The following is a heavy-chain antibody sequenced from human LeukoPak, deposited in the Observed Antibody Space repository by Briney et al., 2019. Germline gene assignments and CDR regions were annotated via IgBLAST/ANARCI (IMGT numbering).Heavy chain of an antibody. CDR2: ISGSGGST. D-gene: IGHD3-10*01. Sequence: GGSLRLSCAASGFTFSSYAMSWVRQAPGKGLEWVSAISGSGGSTYYVDSVKGRFTISRDNSKNTLYLQMNSLRAEDTAVYYCAKDSGTYYYGSGSYTILGYWGQGTLVTVSS. J-gene: IGHJ4*02. V-gene: IGHV3-23*01. CDR3: AKDSGTYYYGSGSYTILGY. CDR1: GFTFSSYA.